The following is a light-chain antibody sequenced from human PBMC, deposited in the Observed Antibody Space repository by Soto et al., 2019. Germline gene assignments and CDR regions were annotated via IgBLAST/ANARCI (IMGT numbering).Light chain of an antibody. Sequence: DIQMTQSPSSVSASIGDRVTITCRASQDIDSWLAWFQQKPGEAPRLLIYAAISLHSGVPSRFSGAGSGTEFSLTISSLQPEDFANYFCQQGNSFPLTFGGGTKVDIK. V-gene: IGKV1-12*01. J-gene: IGKJ4*01. CDR1: QDIDSW. CDR2: AAI. CDR3: QQGNSFPLT.